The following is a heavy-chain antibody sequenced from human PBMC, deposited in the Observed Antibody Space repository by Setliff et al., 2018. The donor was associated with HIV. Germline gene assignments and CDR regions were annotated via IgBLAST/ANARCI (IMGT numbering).Heavy chain of an antibody. CDR2: FDPEDGET. J-gene: IGHJ4*02. CDR1: GYTLTEVS. CDR3: ATLDY. V-gene: IGHV1-24*01. Sequence: ASVKVSCKVSGYTLTEVSIHWVRQAPGKGLEWMGYFDPEDGETVHAQKFQGRVTMTTDTSISTAYMELSRLRSDDTAVYYCATLDYWGQGTLVTVSS.